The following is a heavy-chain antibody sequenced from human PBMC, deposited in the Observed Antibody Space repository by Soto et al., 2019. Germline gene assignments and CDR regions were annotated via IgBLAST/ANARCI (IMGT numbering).Heavy chain of an antibody. Sequence: SVKVSCKTSGGTLSSFAISWVRQAPGQGLEWVGTFIPVVAMAKYGHSFQERVTITRDMSTSTAYMEVSSLRPEDTAVYYCARDNSRDYGSGLMAWWFDPWGQGTLVTVSS. CDR1: GGTLSSFA. J-gene: IGHJ5*02. CDR2: FIPVVAMA. D-gene: IGHD3-10*01. CDR3: ARDNSRDYGSGLMAWWFDP. V-gene: IGHV1-69*04.